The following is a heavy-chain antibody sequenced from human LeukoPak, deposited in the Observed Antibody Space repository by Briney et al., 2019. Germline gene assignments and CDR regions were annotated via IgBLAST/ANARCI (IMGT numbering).Heavy chain of an antibody. J-gene: IGHJ4*02. D-gene: IGHD6-13*01. CDR2: MNPNSGNT. V-gene: IGHV1-8*02. CDR1: GYTFTGYY. Sequence: ASVKVSCKASGYTFTGYYMHWVRQAPGQGLEWMGWMNPNSGNTGYAQKFQGRVTMTRNTSISTAYMELSSLRSEDTAVYYCATTSTGAAAVNFDYWGQGTLVTVSS. CDR3: ATTSTGAAAVNFDY.